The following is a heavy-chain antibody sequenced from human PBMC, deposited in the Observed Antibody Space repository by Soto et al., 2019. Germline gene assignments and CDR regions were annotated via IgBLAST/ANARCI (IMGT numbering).Heavy chain of an antibody. CDR2: IYATGTT. CDR3: VRDGTKTLRDWLDP. V-gene: IGHV4-4*07. D-gene: IGHD1-1*01. CDR1: GASISGFY. J-gene: IGHJ5*02. Sequence: PSETLSLTCTVSGASISGFYWSWIRKSAGKGLEWIGRIYATGTTDYNPSLKSRVMMSVDTSKKQFSLKLRSVTAADTAVYYCVRDGTKTLRDWLDPWGKGISVTVSS.